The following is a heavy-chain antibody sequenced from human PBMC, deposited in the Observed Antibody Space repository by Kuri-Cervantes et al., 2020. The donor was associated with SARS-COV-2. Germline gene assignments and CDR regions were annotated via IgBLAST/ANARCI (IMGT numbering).Heavy chain of an antibody. J-gene: IGHJ6*03. CDR2: IWYDGENE. Sequence: GESLKISFAASGFTFSNYVIHWVRQAPGKGLEWVAVIWYDGENEYYAGSVKGRFTISRDNSKNTVSLHMNSLRAEDTAMYYCARGAANYYYMDVWGKGTTVTVSS. V-gene: IGHV3-33*08. CDR1: GFTFSNYV. D-gene: IGHD3-16*01. CDR3: ARGAANYYYMDV.